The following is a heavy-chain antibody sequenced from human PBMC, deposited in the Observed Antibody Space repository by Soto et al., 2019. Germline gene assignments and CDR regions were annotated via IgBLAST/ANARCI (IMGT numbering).Heavy chain of an antibody. Sequence: ASVKVSCKASGYTFTDYYMHWVRQAPGQGLEWMGWISPISGGTTYAQKFQGRVTMTRDTSITTAYMDLSSLTSDDTAVYYCARDATRGGIFIVPDMDVWGQGTAVTVSS. CDR1: GYTFTDYY. D-gene: IGHD2-2*01. CDR2: ISPISGGT. CDR3: ARDATRGGIFIVPDMDV. V-gene: IGHV1-2*02. J-gene: IGHJ6*02.